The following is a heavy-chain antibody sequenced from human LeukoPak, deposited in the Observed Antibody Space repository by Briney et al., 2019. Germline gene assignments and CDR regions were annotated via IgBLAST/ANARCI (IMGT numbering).Heavy chain of an antibody. CDR3: ARVDTVMAYYFDL. D-gene: IGHD5-18*01. Sequence: GGSLRLFCAASGFTVRPNCMPWARQAPGKGLEWVSTLHCGGTTYYADSVMGRVTISRHNSRNTLYRQMNSLRAEDTAVYYCARVDTVMAYYFDLWGQGTLVTVSS. CDR1: GFTVRPNC. J-gene: IGHJ4*02. CDR2: LHCGGTT. V-gene: IGHV3-53*04.